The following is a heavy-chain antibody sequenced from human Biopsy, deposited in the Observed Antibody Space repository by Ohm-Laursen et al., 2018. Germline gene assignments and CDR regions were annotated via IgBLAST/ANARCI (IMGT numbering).Heavy chain of an antibody. V-gene: IGHV1-69*05. CDR3: ASQTPRNPNILTGAFHYDMAV. J-gene: IGHJ6*02. CDR2: IVTFFGTV. D-gene: IGHD3-9*01. CDR1: GGSFSNYA. Sequence: SVKVSCKFSGGSFSNYAVSWVRQAPGQGLEWMGGIVTFFGTVKYAQRFQGRLTITTDRSTDTAYMELSSLTSEDTVVYYCASQTPRNPNILTGAFHYDMAVWGQGTTVTVSS.